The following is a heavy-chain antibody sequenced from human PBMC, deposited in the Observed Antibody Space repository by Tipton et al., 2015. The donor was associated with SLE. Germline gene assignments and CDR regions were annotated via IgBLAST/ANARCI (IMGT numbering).Heavy chain of an antibody. V-gene: IGHV4-39*07. D-gene: IGHD6-13*01. CDR1: GGSINNKDYF. J-gene: IGHJ5*02. CDR3: AATVGYSSSWYARNWFDP. Sequence: GLVKPSETLSLTCTVSGGSINNKDYFWGWIRQPPGKGLQWIGTMFYGDSGSAYYSPSLKSRVTISVDTSKNQFSLKLSSVTAADTAVYYCAATVGYSSSWYARNWFDPWGQGTLVTVSS. CDR2: MFYGDSGSA.